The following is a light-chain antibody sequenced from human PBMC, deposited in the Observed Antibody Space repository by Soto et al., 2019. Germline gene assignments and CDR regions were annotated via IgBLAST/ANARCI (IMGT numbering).Light chain of an antibody. CDR2: EGS. V-gene: IGLV2-23*01. CDR3: CSYAGSSTFV. Sequence: QSVLTQPASVSGSPGQSITISCTGTSSDVGSYILVSWYQQHPAKAPKLMIYEGSKRPSGVSNRFSGSKSGNTASLTISGLQAEDEADYYCCSYAGSSTFVFGTGTKLTVL. CDR1: SSDVGSYIL. J-gene: IGLJ1*01.